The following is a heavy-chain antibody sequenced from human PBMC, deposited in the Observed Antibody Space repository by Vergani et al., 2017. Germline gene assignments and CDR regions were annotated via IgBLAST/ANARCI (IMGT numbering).Heavy chain of an antibody. J-gene: IGHJ4*02. CDR1: GGSFSGYY. CDR2: INHSGST. D-gene: IGHD1-1*01. CDR3: ARGNAGRPAWYNFDY. Sequence: QVQLQESGPGLVKPSETLSLTCAVYGGSFSGYYWSWIRQPPGKGLEWIGEINHSGSTNYNPSLKSRVTISVDTSKNQFSLKLSSVTAADTAVYYCARGNAGRPAWYNFDYWGQGTLVTVSS. V-gene: IGHV4-34*01.